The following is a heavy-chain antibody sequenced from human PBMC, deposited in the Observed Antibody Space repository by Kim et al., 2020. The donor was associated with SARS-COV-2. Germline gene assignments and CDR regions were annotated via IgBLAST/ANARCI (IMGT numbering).Heavy chain of an antibody. J-gene: IGHJ4*02. CDR2: IWYDGSNK. CDR1: GFTFSSYG. Sequence: GGSLRLSCAASGFTFSSYGMHWVRQAPGKGLEWVAVIWYDGSNKYYADSVKGRFTISRDNSKNTLYLQMNSLRAEDTAVYYCARESVNYDSSRYSAGFDYWGQGTLDTVSS. CDR3: ARESVNYDSSRYSAGFDY. D-gene: IGHD3-22*01. V-gene: IGHV3-33*01.